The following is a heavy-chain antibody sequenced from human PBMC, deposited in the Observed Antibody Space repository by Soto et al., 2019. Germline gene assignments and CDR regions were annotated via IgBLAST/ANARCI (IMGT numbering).Heavy chain of an antibody. J-gene: IGHJ4*02. Sequence: GGSLRLSCAASGFTFSRYSMNWVRQAPGKGLEWVSSISSTTNYIYYADSMKGRFTVSRDNAKNSVYLDMNSLSAEGTAVYYCARESEDLTSNFDYRGQGTLVTVSS. CDR1: GFTFSRYS. CDR3: ARESEDLTSNFDY. CDR2: ISSTTNYI. V-gene: IGHV3-21*01.